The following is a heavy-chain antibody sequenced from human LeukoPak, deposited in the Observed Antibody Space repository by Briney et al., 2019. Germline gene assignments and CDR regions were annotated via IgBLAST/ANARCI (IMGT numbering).Heavy chain of an antibody. CDR1: GFTFSSYA. V-gene: IGHV3-23*01. CDR3: AKDPDWTTVTNDY. CDR2: ISGSGGST. Sequence: GGSLRLSCAAPGFTFSSYAMSWVRQAPGKGLEWVSAISGSGGSTYYADSVKGRFTISRDNSKNTLYLQMNSLRAEDTAVYYCAKDPDWTTVTNDYWGQGTLVTVSS. J-gene: IGHJ4*02. D-gene: IGHD4-17*01.